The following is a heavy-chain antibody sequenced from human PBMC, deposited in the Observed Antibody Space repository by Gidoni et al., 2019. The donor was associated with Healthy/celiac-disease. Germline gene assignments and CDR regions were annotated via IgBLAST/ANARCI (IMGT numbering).Heavy chain of an antibody. V-gene: IGHV1-2*02. CDR3: ASILQDGDPVEYYYYGMDV. D-gene: IGHD4-17*01. CDR2: INPNSGGT. J-gene: IGHJ6*02. Sequence: QVQLVQSGAEVKKPGDSVKVSCKASGYTFTGYYMNWVRQAPGQGLEWMGWINPNSGGTNYAQKFQGRVTMTRDTSISTAYMELSRLRSDDTAVYYCASILQDGDPVEYYYYGMDVWGQGTTVTVSS. CDR1: GYTFTGYY.